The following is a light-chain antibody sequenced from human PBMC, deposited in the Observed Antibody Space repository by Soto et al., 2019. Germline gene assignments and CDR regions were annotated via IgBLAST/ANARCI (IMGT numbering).Light chain of an antibody. CDR2: AAS. V-gene: IGKV1-39*01. J-gene: IGKJ1*01. CDR1: QTPSTY. CDR3: QQNFNTPWT. Sequence: DIQMTQSPSSLSASVGDRVTITCRASQTPSTYLNWYQQKPGKAPKVLIYAASSLQSGVPSRFSGSGSGTDFTLTITTLQPEDFATYYCQQNFNTPWTFGQGTKVEFK.